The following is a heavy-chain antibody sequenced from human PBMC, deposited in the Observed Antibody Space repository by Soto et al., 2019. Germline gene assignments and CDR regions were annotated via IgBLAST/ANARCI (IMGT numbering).Heavy chain of an antibody. V-gene: IGHV3-23*01. D-gene: IGHD5-18*01. CDR1: GFTFSNYA. J-gene: IGHJ4*02. CDR2: ISGRGGST. CDR3: AKDRDSFGYSYFDY. Sequence: EVQLLESGGGLVQPGRSLRLSCAASGFTFSNYAMSWVRQAPGKGLEWVSAISGRGGSTYYADSVKGRFTISRDNSKNTLFLQMNSLRAEDTAVYYCAKDRDSFGYSYFDYWGQGTLVTVSS.